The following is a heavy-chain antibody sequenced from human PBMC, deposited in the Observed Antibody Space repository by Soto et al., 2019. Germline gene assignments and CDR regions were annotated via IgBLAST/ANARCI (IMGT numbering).Heavy chain of an antibody. CDR2: ISAYNGNT. CDR3: ARESLSSIAWYLGSDY. J-gene: IGHJ4*02. Sequence: QVQLVQSRAEMKKPGASVKVSCKAFGYTFSSYGFSWVRQAPGQGLEWLGWISAYNGNTKYAQKLQGRVTITTDTSTSTADMELRSLRSDDTAVYFCARESLSSIAWYLGSDYWGQGSLVTVSS. CDR1: GYTFSSYG. D-gene: IGHD6-19*01. V-gene: IGHV1-18*01.